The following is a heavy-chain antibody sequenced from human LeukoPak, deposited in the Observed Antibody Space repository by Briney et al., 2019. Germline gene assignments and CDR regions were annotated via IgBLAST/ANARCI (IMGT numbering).Heavy chain of an antibody. J-gene: IGHJ5*02. V-gene: IGHV1-18*01. CDR3: ATNILVRDIINWFDP. CDR2: ISAYNGNT. D-gene: IGHD3-10*01. CDR1: GYTFTSYG. Sequence: ASVKVSCKASGYTFTSYGISWVRQAPGQVLQWMGWISAYNGNTNYAQKLQGRVTMTTDTSTTTAYMELRSLRYDDTAVYYCATNILVRDIINWFDPWGQGTLVTVSS.